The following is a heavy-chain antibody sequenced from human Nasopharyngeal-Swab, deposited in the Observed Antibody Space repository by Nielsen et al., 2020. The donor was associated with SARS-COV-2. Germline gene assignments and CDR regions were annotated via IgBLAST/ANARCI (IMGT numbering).Heavy chain of an antibody. D-gene: IGHD3/OR15-3a*01. Sequence: SVKVSCKASGGTFSTYAISWVRQAPGQGLEWMGGIIPIFGTTNYAQKFQGRVTITADESTSTAYMELSSLRSEDTAVYYCARGVGGLVTYHYFDYWGQGTLVTVSS. CDR2: IIPIFGTT. V-gene: IGHV1-69*13. CDR3: ARGVGGLVTYHYFDY. J-gene: IGHJ4*02. CDR1: GGTFSTYA.